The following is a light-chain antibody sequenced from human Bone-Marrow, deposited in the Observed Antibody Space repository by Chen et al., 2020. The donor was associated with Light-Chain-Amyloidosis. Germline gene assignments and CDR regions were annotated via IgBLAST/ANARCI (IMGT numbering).Light chain of an antibody. CDR2: RDT. CDR3: QSADSSGTYEVI. CDR1: DLPTKY. V-gene: IGLV3-25*02. Sequence: SYELTQPPSVSVSPGQTARIPCSGDDLPTKYAYWYQQKPGQAPVLGRHRDTERPSGISERFSGSSSGTTATLTISGVQAEEEADYHCQSADSSGTYEVIFGGGTKLTVL. J-gene: IGLJ2*01.